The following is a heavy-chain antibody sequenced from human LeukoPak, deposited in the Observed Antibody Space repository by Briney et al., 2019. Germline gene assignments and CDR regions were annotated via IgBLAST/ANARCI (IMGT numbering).Heavy chain of an antibody. CDR3: ARDLYSGSFDDAFDI. V-gene: IGHV1-18*01. J-gene: IGHJ3*02. Sequence: ASVKVSCKASGYTFTSYGISWVRQAPGQGLEWMGWISAYNGNTNYAQKLQGRVTMTTDTSTSTAYMELRSLRSDDTAVYYCARDLYSGSFDDAFDIWGQGTMVTVSS. CDR2: ISAYNGNT. D-gene: IGHD1-26*01. CDR1: GYTFTSYG.